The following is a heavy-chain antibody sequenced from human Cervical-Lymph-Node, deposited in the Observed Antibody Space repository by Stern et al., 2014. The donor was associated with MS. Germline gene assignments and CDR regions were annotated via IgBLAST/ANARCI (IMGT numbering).Heavy chain of an antibody. Sequence: QVQLVQSGAEVKKPGSSVKVSCKASGGTFSTYAINWVRQAPGQGLEWMGGIIPRYGTANYAQKFQGRVSITADDATSTAYMELSSLRSEDTAMYYCASPTSVTVGAMDAWGQGTAVTVSS. CDR1: GGTFSTYA. D-gene: IGHD4-17*01. J-gene: IGHJ6*02. V-gene: IGHV1-69*01. CDR2: IIPRYGTA. CDR3: ASPTSVTVGAMDA.